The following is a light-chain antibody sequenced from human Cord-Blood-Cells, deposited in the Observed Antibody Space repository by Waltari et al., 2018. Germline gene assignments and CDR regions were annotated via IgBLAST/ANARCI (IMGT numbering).Light chain of an antibody. CDR2: GNS. CDR3: QSYDSSLSGSV. J-gene: IGLJ2*01. CDR1: SSNIGAGYD. Sequence: QSVLTQPPSVSGAPGQRVTISCTGSSSNIGAGYDVHWYQQRPGTAPKLLIYGNSNRPSGVPDRCSGSKSGTSASLAITGLQAEDEADYYCQSYDSSLSGSVFGGGTKLTVL. V-gene: IGLV1-40*01.